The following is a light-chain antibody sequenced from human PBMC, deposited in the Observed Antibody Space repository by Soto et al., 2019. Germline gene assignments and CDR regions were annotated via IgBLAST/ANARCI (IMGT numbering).Light chain of an antibody. CDR3: MQALQTPPL. CDR1: QSLLHSNGYNC. J-gene: IGKJ4*01. Sequence: DIVMTQSPLSLPVTPGEPASISCRSSQSLLHSNGYNCLDWYLQKPGQSPQLLIYLGSNRASGVPDRFSGSGSGTDFTLKISRVEAEDVGVYYCMQALQTPPLFGGGTKVEIK. CDR2: LGS. V-gene: IGKV2-28*01.